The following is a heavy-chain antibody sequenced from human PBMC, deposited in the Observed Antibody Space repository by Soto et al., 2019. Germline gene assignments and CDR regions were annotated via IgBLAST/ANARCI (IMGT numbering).Heavy chain of an antibody. CDR3: AREAYGSGSYSFDY. CDR2: IYSGGST. D-gene: IGHD3-10*01. V-gene: IGHV3-53*04. Sequence: GGSLRLSCAASGFTVSSNYMSWVRQAPGKGLEWVSVIYSGGSTYYADSVKGRFPISRHNSKNTLYLQMNSLRAEDTAVYYCAREAYGSGSYSFDYWGQGTLVTVSS. CDR1: GFTVSSNY. J-gene: IGHJ4*02.